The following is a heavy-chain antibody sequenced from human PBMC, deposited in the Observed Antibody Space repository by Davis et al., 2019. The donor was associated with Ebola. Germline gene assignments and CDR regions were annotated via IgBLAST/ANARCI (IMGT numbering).Heavy chain of an antibody. D-gene: IGHD4-17*01. CDR2: IKEDGSEK. CDR3: ARSRGSTVTPFDY. Sequence: GESLKISCAASGFTFRSYWMSWVRQAPGKGLEWVAKIKEDGSEKLEVDSVKGRFTISRDNAKDSLYLQMTSLRDEDTAVYYCARSRGSTVTPFDYWGQGTLVTVSS. J-gene: IGHJ4*02. V-gene: IGHV3-7*01. CDR1: GFTFRSYW.